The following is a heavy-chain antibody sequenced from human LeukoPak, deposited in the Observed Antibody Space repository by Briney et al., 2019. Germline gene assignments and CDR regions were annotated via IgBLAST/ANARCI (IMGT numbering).Heavy chain of an antibody. CDR3: ARDSSGPAF. CDR2: IYSDGGT. Sequence: GGSLRLSCAASGFTFSSYSMNWVRQAPGKGLEWVSVIYSDGGTFYSDSVKGRFTISRDSSKNTLYLQMNSLRADDTAVYYCARDSSGPAFWGQGTPVTVSS. CDR1: GFTFSSYS. D-gene: IGHD6-19*01. J-gene: IGHJ4*02. V-gene: IGHV3-53*01.